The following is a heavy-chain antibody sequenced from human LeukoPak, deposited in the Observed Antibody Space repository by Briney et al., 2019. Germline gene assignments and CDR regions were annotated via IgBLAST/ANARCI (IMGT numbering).Heavy chain of an antibody. J-gene: IGHJ4*02. D-gene: IGHD6-13*01. CDR1: GGSISSGDYY. V-gene: IGHV4-30-4*01. Sequence: SQTLSLTCTVSGGSISSGDYYWTWIRQPPGKGLEWIGYIYYSGNSYSNPSLKSRLILSVDTSKNQFSLKLSSVTAADTAVYYCARGLGSSWYGNWGQGTLVTVSS. CDR2: IYYSGNS. CDR3: ARGLGSSWYGN.